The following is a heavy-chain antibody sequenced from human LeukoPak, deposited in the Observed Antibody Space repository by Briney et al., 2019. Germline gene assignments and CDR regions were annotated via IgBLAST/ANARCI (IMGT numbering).Heavy chain of an antibody. D-gene: IGHD3-9*01. J-gene: IGHJ2*01. Sequence: PSETLSLTCTVYGGSFSGYYWSWIRQSPGKGLEWIGEVNYSGSTNYNPSLKSRVTISVDTSKNQFSLKLSSVTAADTAVYYCARGRTGSFYLRYFDLWGRGTLVTVSS. CDR1: GGSFSGYY. CDR2: VNYSGST. V-gene: IGHV4-34*01. CDR3: ARGRTGSFYLRYFDL.